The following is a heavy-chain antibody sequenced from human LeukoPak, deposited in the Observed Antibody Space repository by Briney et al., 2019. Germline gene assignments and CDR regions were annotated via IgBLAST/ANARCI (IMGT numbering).Heavy chain of an antibody. V-gene: IGHV3-64*04. CDR1: GFPFSSYA. CDR3: AKDIEEWLVKGGGCFDY. D-gene: IGHD6-19*01. J-gene: IGHJ4*02. Sequence: GGSLRLSCSASGFPFSSYAMHWVRQAPGKGLEYVSAISDSGGSTYYADSVKGRFTISRDNSKNTVYLQMNSLRAEDTAVYYCAKDIEEWLVKGGGCFDYWGQGTLVTVSS. CDR2: ISDSGGST.